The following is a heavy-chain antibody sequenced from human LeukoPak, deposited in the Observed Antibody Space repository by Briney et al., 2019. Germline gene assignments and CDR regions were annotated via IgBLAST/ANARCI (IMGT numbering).Heavy chain of an antibody. CDR1: GFTFSNYN. Sequence: PGGSLRLSCAASGFTFSNYNMNWVRQAPGKGLEWVSYISSTGNTVYYADSVKGRFTVSRDNAKNSLYLQMDSLRAEDTAVYYCARDLLGGNNQLLSYWGQGTLVTVSS. J-gene: IGHJ4*02. D-gene: IGHD2-2*01. CDR2: ISSTGNTV. V-gene: IGHV3-48*04. CDR3: ARDLLGGNNQLLSY.